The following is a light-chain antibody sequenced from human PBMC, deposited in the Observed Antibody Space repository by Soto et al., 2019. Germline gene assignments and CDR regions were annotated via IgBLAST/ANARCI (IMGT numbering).Light chain of an antibody. CDR2: PAS. Sequence: IQLTQSPSSLSASVGDRVTITCRASQDISSHLAWYQQKPGKAPKLLIYPASTLQSGVPSRFSGSGSGTDFTLSISGLQPEDFATYYCQELIYPLTFGQGTTVEVK. CDR3: QELIYPLT. V-gene: IGKV1-9*01. CDR1: QDISSH. J-gene: IGKJ1*01.